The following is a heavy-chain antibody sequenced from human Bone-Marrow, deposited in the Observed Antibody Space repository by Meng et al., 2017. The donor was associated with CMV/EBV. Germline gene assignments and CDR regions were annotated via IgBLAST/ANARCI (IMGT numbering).Heavy chain of an antibody. Sequence: QVQRLETGRGVVQPGRSLSLSCAASRITFSSYAMHWLRQAPDKGLEWLSVISYDGSNKYYADSVKSRFTISRDNSKNTLYLQMNSLRADDTAVYHCAREGIAAAGFDWGQGTLVTVSS. D-gene: IGHD6-13*01. CDR3: AREGIAAAGFD. CDR1: RITFSSYA. J-gene: IGHJ4*02. CDR2: ISYDGSNK. V-gene: IGHV3-30-3*01.